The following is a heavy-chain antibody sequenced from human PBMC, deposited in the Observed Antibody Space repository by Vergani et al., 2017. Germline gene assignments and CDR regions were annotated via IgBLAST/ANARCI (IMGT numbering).Heavy chain of an antibody. Sequence: QVQLQESGPGLVKSSETLSLTCSVSFDSIRNLYCNWIRQLPWNGLEWIGSIHYSENTNYNPSLKTRVTISVDTSKNQFSLTLTSVAAADTAGYYCASDTHSGQRADRWGQGTLVTVTS. CDR3: ASDTHSGQRADR. J-gene: IGHJ5*02. CDR2: IHYSENT. CDR1: FDSIRNLY. D-gene: IGHD6-19*01. V-gene: IGHV4-59*11.